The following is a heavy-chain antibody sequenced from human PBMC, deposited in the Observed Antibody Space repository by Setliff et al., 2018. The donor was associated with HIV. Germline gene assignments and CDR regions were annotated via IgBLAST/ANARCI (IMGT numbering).Heavy chain of an antibody. V-gene: IGHV3-74*01. Sequence: PGGSLRLSCVASRFTFSSYWMHWVRQAPGKGLVWVSRINTDGSSTSYADSVKGRFTISRDNAKNTLYLQMNSLRAEDTAVYYCARGVRGVVNGMDVWGQGTTVTVSS. CDR1: RFTFSSYW. J-gene: IGHJ6*02. CDR2: INTDGSST. D-gene: IGHD3-10*01. CDR3: ARGVRGVVNGMDV.